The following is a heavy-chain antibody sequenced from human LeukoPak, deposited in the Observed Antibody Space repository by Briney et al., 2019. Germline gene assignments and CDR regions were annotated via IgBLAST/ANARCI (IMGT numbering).Heavy chain of an antibody. J-gene: IGHJ4*02. CDR1: GFTFSSYA. CDR3: AKGFYDSSHYIGDC. CDR2: ISGCGAGT. D-gene: IGHD3-22*01. Sequence: GGSLRLSCTTSGFTFSSYAISWVRQAPGKGLEWVSSISGCGAGTYYADSVKGRFTISRDNSKNTLYLQMNSLRAEDTAVYYCAKGFYDSSHYIGDCWGQGTLVTVSS. V-gene: IGHV3-23*01.